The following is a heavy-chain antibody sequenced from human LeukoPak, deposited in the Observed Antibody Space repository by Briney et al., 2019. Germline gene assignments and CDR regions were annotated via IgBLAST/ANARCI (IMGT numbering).Heavy chain of an antibody. D-gene: IGHD5-24*01. J-gene: IGHJ4*02. CDR2: IDDDGSTT. CDR3: ARDRDGYNF. Sequence: GGSLRLSCAASGFTFSSYGMHWVRQVPGKGLVWVSRIDDDGSTTTYAESVKGRFTISRDNAKNTLYLQMNSLRAEDAAVYYCARDRDGYNFWGQGTLVTVSS. V-gene: IGHV3-74*01. CDR1: GFTFSSYG.